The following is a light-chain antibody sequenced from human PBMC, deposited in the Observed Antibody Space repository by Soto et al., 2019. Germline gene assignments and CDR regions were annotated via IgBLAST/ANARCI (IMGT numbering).Light chain of an antibody. CDR2: EVS. J-gene: IGLJ1*01. CDR3: SSYTSSTFYV. CDR1: SSDVGGYNY. Sequence: QSALTQPASVSGSPGQSITIYCTGTSSDVGGYNYVSWYQQHPGKAPKLMIYEVSNRPSGVSNRFSGSKSGNMASLTISGLQAEDEADYYCSSYTSSTFYVFGTGTKLTVL. V-gene: IGLV2-14*01.